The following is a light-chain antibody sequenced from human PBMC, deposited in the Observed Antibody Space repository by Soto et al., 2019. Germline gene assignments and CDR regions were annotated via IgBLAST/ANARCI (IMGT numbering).Light chain of an antibody. V-gene: IGKV3D-15*01. CDR1: QSISIN. Sequence: EIVLTQSPGTLSVSPGDRVTLSCRASQSISINLAWYQHNPGQAPRLLIHGASTRATGIPARISGSGSGTEFTLTISSLQSEDFAVYYCQQFRNWPWTFGQGTKVDI. CDR3: QQFRNWPWT. J-gene: IGKJ1*01. CDR2: GAS.